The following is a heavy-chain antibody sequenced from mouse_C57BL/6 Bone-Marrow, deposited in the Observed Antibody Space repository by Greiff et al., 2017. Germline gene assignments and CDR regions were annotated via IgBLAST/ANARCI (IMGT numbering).Heavy chain of an antibody. V-gene: IGHV1-76*01. CDR1: GYTFTDYY. J-gene: IGHJ3*01. Sequence: QVQLQQSGAELVRPGASVKLSCKASGYTFTDYYINWVKQRPGQGLEWIARIYPGSGNTYYNEKFKGKATLTAEKSSSTAYMQLSSLTSEDSAVYVCARAGDYSSFAYWGQGTLVTVSA. D-gene: IGHD2-5*01. CDR2: IYPGSGNT. CDR3: ARAGDYSSFAY.